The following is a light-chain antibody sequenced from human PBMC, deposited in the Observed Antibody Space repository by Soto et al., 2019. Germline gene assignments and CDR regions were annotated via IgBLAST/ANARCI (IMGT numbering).Light chain of an antibody. CDR3: SSYTSSSTPFL. J-gene: IGLJ1*01. CDR2: DVS. CDR1: SSDVGGYNY. Sequence: QSALTQPASVSGSPGQSITISCTGTSSDVGGYNYVSWYQQHPGKAPKLMIYDVSNRPSGVSNRFSGSKSGNTASLTISGLQAEDEAVYYCSSYTSSSTPFLFGTGTKLTVL. V-gene: IGLV2-14*01.